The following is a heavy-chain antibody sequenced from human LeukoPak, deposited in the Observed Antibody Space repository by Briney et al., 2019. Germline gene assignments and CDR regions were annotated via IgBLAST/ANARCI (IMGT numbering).Heavy chain of an antibody. CDR3: ARETSTTWPPRYFQH. J-gene: IGHJ1*01. V-gene: IGHV1-18*01. D-gene: IGHD1-14*01. Sequence: ASVKVSCKTSGYPFTHYYITWVRQAPRQGLEWMGWVSGYNAKTSYAQKFQGRVTMTIETSTTTAYMELESLRSDDTAVYYCARETSTTWPPRYFQHWGQGTLVAVSS. CDR1: GYPFTHYY. CDR2: VSGYNAKT.